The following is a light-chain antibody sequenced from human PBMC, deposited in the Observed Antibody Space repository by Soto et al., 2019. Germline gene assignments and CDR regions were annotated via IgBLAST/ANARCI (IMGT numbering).Light chain of an antibody. J-gene: IGKJ2*01. V-gene: IGKV1-39*01. CDR3: QQSSSTVYT. CDR1: QGINTY. CDR2: AAS. Sequence: EIQMTQSPSSLFASVGDSVTITCRASQGINTYLNWYQQKPGKAPKLLIYAASTLQSGVPSRFSGSGSGTDFTLTITSLQPEDFATYSCQQSSSTVYTFGQGTKLEMK.